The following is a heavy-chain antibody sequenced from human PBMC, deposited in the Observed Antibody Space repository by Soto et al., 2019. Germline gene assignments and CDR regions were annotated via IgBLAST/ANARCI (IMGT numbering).Heavy chain of an antibody. D-gene: IGHD2-15*01. J-gene: IGHJ3*02. CDR2: ISSSSSTI. V-gene: IGHV3-48*01. Sequence: EVQLVESGGGLVQPGGSLRLSCAASGFTFSSYSMNWVRQAPGKGLEWVSYISSSSSTIYYADSVKGRFTISRDNAKNSLYLQMNSLRAEDTAVYYCASPWVVVAVNDAFDIWGQGTMVTVSS. CDR3: ASPWVVVAVNDAFDI. CDR1: GFTFSSYS.